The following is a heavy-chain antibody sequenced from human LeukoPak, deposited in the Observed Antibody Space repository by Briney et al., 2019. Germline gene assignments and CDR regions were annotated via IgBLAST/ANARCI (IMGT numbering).Heavy chain of an antibody. Sequence: GGSLRLSCAASGFTFSNYAMSWVRQAPGKGPEWVSGISGSGGSTYYADSVKGRFTISRDISKNTLYLQMNSLRAEDTAIYYCAKNWRYFDYWGQGTLVTVSS. D-gene: IGHD3-3*01. CDR3: AKNWRYFDY. CDR2: ISGSGGST. CDR1: GFTFSNYA. J-gene: IGHJ4*02. V-gene: IGHV3-23*01.